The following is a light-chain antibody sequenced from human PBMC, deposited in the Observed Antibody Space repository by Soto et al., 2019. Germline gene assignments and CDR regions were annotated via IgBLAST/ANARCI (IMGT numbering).Light chain of an antibody. V-gene: IGKV3-15*01. J-gene: IGKJ2*01. CDR3: QQYNNWPPYT. CDR1: QRVSSN. CDR2: GAS. Sequence: EIVMTQSPATLSVSPGERATLACRASQRVSSNLACYQQKPGQAPRLLIYGASTRATGIPARLSGSGSGTEFTLTISSLQSEDFAVYYCQQYNNWPPYTFGQGTKLEIK.